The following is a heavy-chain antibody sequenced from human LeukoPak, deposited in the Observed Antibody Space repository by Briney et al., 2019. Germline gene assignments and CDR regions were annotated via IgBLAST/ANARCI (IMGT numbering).Heavy chain of an antibody. CDR1: GFTFSSYA. CDR2: ISSNGGST. J-gene: IGHJ3*02. CDR3: VKAYSSGWYDAFDI. Sequence: GGSLRLSCSASGFTFSSYAMHWVRQAREKGLEYVSAISSNGGSTYYADSVKGRFTISRDNSKNTLYLQMSSLRAEDTAVYYCVKAYSSGWYDAFDIWGQGTMVTVSS. V-gene: IGHV3-64D*09. D-gene: IGHD6-19*01.